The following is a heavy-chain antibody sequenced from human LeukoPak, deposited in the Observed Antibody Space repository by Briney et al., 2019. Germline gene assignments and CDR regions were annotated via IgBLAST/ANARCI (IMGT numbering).Heavy chain of an antibody. CDR2: MYYGGST. CDR3: ARHSIVGATYYYMDV. CDR1: GGSTSSSSYY. V-gene: IGHV4-39*01. D-gene: IGHD1-26*01. J-gene: IGHJ6*03. Sequence: PSQTLSLTCTVSGGSTSSSSYYWGWIRQPPGKGLEWIGSMYYGGSTYYNPSLKSRVTISVDTSKNQFSLKLSSVTAADTAVYYCARHSIVGATYYYMDVWGKGTTVTVSS.